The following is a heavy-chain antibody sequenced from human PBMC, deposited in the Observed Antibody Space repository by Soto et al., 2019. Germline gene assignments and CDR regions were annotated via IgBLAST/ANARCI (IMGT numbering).Heavy chain of an antibody. D-gene: IGHD3-3*01. CDR1: GFTFDDYA. V-gene: IGHV3-9*01. J-gene: IGHJ4*02. CDR3: AKGNYDFWSGAEG. Sequence: EVQLVESGGGLVQPGRSLRLSCAASGFTFDDYAMHWVRQAPGKGLEWVSGISWNSGSIGYEDSVKGRFTISRDNAKNPLYLPMNSLRAKDTALYYCAKGNYDFWSGAEGWGQGTLVTVSS. CDR2: ISWNSGSI.